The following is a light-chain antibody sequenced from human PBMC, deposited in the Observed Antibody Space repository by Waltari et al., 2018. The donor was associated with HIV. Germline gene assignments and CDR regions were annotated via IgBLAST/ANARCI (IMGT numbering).Light chain of an antibody. J-gene: IGLJ3*02. CDR1: ALPKQF. CDR2: KDN. V-gene: IGLV3-25*03. CDR3: QSADTTGTYRV. Sequence: SYELTQAPSVSVSPGQTARITCSGDALPKQFAYWYQQQTGQAPVLVIYKDNERPSGIPERFSGSSSGTTVTLTISGVQAEDEADYYCQSADTTGTYRVFGGGTELTVL.